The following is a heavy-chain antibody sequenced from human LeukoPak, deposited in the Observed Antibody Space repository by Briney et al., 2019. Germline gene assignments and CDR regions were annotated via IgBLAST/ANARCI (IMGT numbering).Heavy chain of an antibody. Sequence: GGSLRLSCAASGLTFSSYAMTCVRQAPGKGLEWVSGINTSGGSTYYADSVKGRFTISRDNSKNKLYLQMNSLRAEDTAVYYCAKERYGSSLESFDIWGQGTMVTVSS. V-gene: IGHV3-23*01. CDR2: INTSGGST. J-gene: IGHJ3*02. CDR1: GLTFSSYA. CDR3: AKERYGSSLESFDI. D-gene: IGHD6-6*01.